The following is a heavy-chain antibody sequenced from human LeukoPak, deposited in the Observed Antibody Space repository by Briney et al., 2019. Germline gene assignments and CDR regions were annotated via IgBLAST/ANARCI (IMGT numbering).Heavy chain of an antibody. D-gene: IGHD2-2*01. J-gene: IGHJ4*02. CDR3: AKGVPFRYYFDY. CDR2: ISYDGSNK. V-gene: IGHV3-30*18. Sequence: GGSLRLSCAASGFTFSSHGMHWVRQAPGKGLEWVAVISYDGSNKYYADSVKGRFTISRDNSKNTLYLQMNSLRAEDTAVYYCAKGVPFRYYFDYWGQGTLVTVSS. CDR1: GFTFSSHG.